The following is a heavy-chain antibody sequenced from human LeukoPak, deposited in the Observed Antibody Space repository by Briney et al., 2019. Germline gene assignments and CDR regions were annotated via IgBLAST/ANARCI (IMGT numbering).Heavy chain of an antibody. CDR3: ARDLSVGAKPDLGFDY. CDR1: GFTFSSYN. Sequence: PGGSLRLSCAASGFTFSSYNMNWVRQAPGKGLEWVSSISSSSSYIYYADSVKGRFTISRDNAKNSLYLQMIGLRAEDTAVYYCARDLSVGAKPDLGFDYWGQGTLVTVSS. CDR2: ISSSSSYI. V-gene: IGHV3-21*01. D-gene: IGHD1-26*01. J-gene: IGHJ4*02.